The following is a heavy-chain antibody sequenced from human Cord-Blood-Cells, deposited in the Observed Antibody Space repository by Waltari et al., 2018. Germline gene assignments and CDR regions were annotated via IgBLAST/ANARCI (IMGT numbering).Heavy chain of an antibody. D-gene: IGHD2-2*01. J-gene: IGHJ5*02. Sequence: QVKLVQSGAEVKKPGSSVKVSCKASGYPFTSSGINWVLQSTRQGLEWMGWMNPNSGNTGYAQKFQGRVTITRNTSISTAYMELSSLRSEDTAVYYCARGGDCSSTSCYWFDPWGQGTLVTVSS. CDR2: MNPNSGNT. CDR3: ARGGDCSSTSCYWFDP. V-gene: IGHV1-8*03. CDR1: GYPFTSSG.